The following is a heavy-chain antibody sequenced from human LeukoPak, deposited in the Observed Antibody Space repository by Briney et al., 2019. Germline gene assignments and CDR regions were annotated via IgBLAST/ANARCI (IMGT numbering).Heavy chain of an antibody. J-gene: IGHJ4*02. Sequence: SETLSLTCTVSGGSISSYYWSWIRQPPGKGLEWIGNIYKSGSTNYNPSLKSRVTISVDTSKNQFSLKLSSVTAADTAVYYCARADYYDSSAYYADYWGQGTLVTVSS. CDR1: GGSISSYY. CDR2: IYKSGST. D-gene: IGHD3-22*01. V-gene: IGHV4-59*12. CDR3: ARADYYDSSAYYADY.